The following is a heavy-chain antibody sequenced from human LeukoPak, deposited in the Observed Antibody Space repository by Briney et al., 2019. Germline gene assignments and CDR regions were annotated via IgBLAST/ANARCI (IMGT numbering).Heavy chain of an antibody. CDR1: GSTFSSYD. J-gene: IGHJ4*02. D-gene: IGHD3-10*01. CDR2: MNPNSGDT. CDR3: ARGHYGTGSHFDF. Sequence: GASVKVSCKASGSTFSSYDINWVRRATGQGLGRKGWMNPNSGDTGYTPRFQGRVTMTRETSISTAYMELSSLRSEHTAVYYCARGHYGTGSHFDFWGQGTLVTVSS. V-gene: IGHV1-8*02.